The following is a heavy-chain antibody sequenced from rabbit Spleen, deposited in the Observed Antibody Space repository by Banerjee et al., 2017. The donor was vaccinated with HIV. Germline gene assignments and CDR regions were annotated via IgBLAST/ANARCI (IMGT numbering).Heavy chain of an antibody. CDR1: GFSFSSSYD. J-gene: IGHJ6*01. D-gene: IGHD8-1*01. CDR2: IYTGNGKT. Sequence: QEQLVESGGGLVKPGASLTLTCTASGFSFSSSYDMCWVRQAPGKGLEWIGCIYTGNGKTYFASWATGRFTISKTSSTTVTLQMTSLTAADTATYFCARDSGSSFSSYGMDLWGQGTLVTVS. CDR3: ARDSGSSFSSYGMDL. V-gene: IGHV1S45*01.